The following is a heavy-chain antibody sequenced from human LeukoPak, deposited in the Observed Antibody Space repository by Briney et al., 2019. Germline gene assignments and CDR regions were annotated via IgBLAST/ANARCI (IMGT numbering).Heavy chain of an antibody. V-gene: IGHV3-21*01. D-gene: IGHD2-15*01. CDR2: ISSSSSYI. J-gene: IGHJ4*02. CDR1: GFTFSSYS. Sequence: KTGGSLRLSCAASGFTFSSYSMNWVRQAPGKGLEWVSSISSSSSYIYYADSVKGRFTISRDNAKNSLYLQMNSLRAEDTAVYYCARDHPGYCSGGSCYTELDYWGQGTLVTVSS. CDR3: ARDHPGYCSGGSCYTELDY.